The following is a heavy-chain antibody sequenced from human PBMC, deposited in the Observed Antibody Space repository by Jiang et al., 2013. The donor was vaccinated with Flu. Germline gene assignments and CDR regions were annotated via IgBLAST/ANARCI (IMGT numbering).Heavy chain of an antibody. J-gene: IGHJ4*02. Sequence: GPGLVKPSETLSLTCTVSGGSISSSSYYWGWIRQPPGKGLEWIGSIYYSGSTYYNPSLKSRVTISVDTSKNQFSLKLSSVTAADTAVYYCARFKPANHLSDWGQGNPGHRLL. V-gene: IGHV4-39*07. CDR1: GGSISSSSYY. D-gene: IGHD6-25*01. CDR2: IYYSGST. CDR3: ARFKPANHLSD.